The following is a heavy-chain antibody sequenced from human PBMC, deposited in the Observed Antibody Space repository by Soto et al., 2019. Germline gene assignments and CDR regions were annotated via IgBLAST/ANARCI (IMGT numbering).Heavy chain of an antibody. V-gene: IGHV3-23*01. CDR1: GFTFSNYA. D-gene: IGHD6-19*01. J-gene: IGHJ4*02. CDR2: ISGPGGST. Sequence: EVQLLESGGGLVQPGGSLRLSCAASGFTFSNYAMTWVRQAAGKGLEWVSSISGPGGSTYYADSVQGRFTISRDNSKNTLFRQMNTLRAEDTALYYCAREDRIAVAGTAIWGQGILAPVTS. CDR3: AREDRIAVAGTAI.